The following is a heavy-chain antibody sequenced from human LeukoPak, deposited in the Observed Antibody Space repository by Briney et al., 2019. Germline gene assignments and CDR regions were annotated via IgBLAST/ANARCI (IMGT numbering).Heavy chain of an antibody. V-gene: IGHV3-33*01. CDR1: GFTFSSYD. CDR3: ARGAQTVTTGYYGMDV. D-gene: IGHD4-17*01. J-gene: IGHJ6*04. Sequence: PGGSLRLSCAASGFTFSSYDMHWVRQAPGKGLEWVAVIWYDGSNKYYADSVKGRFIISRDNSKNTLYLQMNSLRAEDTAVYYCARGAQTVTTGYYGMDVWGKGTTVTVSS. CDR2: IWYDGSNK.